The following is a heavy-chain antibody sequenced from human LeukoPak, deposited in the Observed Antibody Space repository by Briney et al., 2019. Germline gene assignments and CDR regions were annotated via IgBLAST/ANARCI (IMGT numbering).Heavy chain of an antibody. V-gene: IGHV4-39*01. CDR2: VHSGTT. D-gene: IGHD2-21*02. CDR3: ARRLHYYDY. Sequence: PSETLSLTCSVSGGSIISTRDHWDWIRQPPGKGLEWIASVHSGTTYYNPSLRSRVTISVDTSKNQFSLKVTSVTAADTSAYYCARRLHYYDYWGQGTLVTVPS. CDR1: GGSIISTRDH. J-gene: IGHJ4*02.